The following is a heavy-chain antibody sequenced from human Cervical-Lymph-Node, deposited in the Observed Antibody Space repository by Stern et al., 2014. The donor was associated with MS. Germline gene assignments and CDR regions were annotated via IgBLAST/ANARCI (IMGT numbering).Heavy chain of an antibody. J-gene: IGHJ4*02. CDR2: VLHILVPA. CDR3: ASLLGRIAVASVDY. CDR1: GGTFSNYA. V-gene: IGHV1-69*01. Sequence: VQLVESGAEVKKPGSSVKVSCKASGGTFSNYAISWVRQAPGQGLEWMGWVLHILVPANYAQDFQDSVTITADDPAGTANMELSSLRSEDTAVYFCASLLGRIAVASVDYWGQGTLVTVSS. D-gene: IGHD6-19*01.